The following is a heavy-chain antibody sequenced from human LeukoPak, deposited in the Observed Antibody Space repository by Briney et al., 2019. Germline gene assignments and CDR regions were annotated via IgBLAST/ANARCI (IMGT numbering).Heavy chain of an antibody. J-gene: IGHJ4*02. CDR2: ISWNSGSI. CDR3: AKSSGLLGGFDY. Sequence: GGSLRLSCAASGFTFDDYAMHWVRQAPGKGLEWVSGISWNSGSIGYADSVKGRFTISRDNAKNSLYLQMNSLRAEDMALYYCAKSSGLLGGFDYWGQGTLVTVSS. V-gene: IGHV3-9*03. D-gene: IGHD3-10*01. CDR1: GFTFDDYA.